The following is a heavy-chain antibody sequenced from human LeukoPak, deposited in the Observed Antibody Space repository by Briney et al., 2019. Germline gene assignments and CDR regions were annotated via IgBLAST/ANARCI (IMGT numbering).Heavy chain of an antibody. Sequence: ESGPTLVNPTQTLTLTCTFFGFSLSTKGMCVSWIRQPPGKALEWLARIDWDDDKYYSTSLKTRLTISKDTSKNQVVLTMTNMDPVDTATYYCARNLGYCSGGTCYSLLDYWGQGTLVTVSS. V-gene: IGHV2-70*11. D-gene: IGHD2-15*01. CDR1: GFSLSTKGMC. J-gene: IGHJ4*02. CDR3: ARNLGYCSGGTCYSLLDY. CDR2: IDWDDDK.